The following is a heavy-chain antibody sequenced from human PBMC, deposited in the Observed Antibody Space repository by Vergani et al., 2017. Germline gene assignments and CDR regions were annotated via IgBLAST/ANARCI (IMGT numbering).Heavy chain of an antibody. Sequence: QVQLQQWGAGLLKPSETLSLTCAVYGGSFSGYYWSWIRQPPGKGLEWIGEINHSGSTNYNPSLKSRVTISVDTSKNQFSLKLSSVTAADTAVYYCASTTLSSYYFDYWGQGTLVTVSS. D-gene: IGHD1-26*01. V-gene: IGHV4-34*01. CDR1: GGSFSGYY. J-gene: IGHJ4*02. CDR2: INHSGST. CDR3: ASTTLSSYYFDY.